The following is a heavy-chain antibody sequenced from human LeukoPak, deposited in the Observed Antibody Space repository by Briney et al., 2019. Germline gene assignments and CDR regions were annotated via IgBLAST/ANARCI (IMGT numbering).Heavy chain of an antibody. D-gene: IGHD3-16*01. CDR1: GFAFRLYA. V-gene: IGHV3-23*01. CDR2: VDGDSGRT. Sequence: GGSLRLSCAASGFAFRLYAMTWVRQAPGKGLEWVSGVDGDSGRTYYADSVKGRFTVSRDNSKNTLYLQMTSLRDEDTAVYYCAKDIPLGDGRLAFDFWGQGTLVTVSS. CDR3: AKDIPLGDGRLAFDF. J-gene: IGHJ3*01.